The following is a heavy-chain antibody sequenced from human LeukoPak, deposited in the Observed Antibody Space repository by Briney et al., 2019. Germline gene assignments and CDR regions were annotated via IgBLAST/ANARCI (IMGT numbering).Heavy chain of an antibody. J-gene: IGHJ4*02. D-gene: IGHD2-15*01. CDR1: GYSFTSYW. Sequence: GESLKISCKGSGYSFTSYWIGWVRQMPGKGLEWMGIIYPGDSDTRYSPSFQGQVTISADKSISTAYLQWSSLKASDTAMYYCARRYCSGGSCPELFDYWGQGTLVTVSS. CDR3: ARRYCSGGSCPELFDY. CDR2: IYPGDSDT. V-gene: IGHV5-51*01.